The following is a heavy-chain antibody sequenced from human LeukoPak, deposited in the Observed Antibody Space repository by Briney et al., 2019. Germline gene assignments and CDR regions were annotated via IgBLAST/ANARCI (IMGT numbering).Heavy chain of an antibody. D-gene: IGHD2-21*01. CDR3: ARVFAGLWYFDL. Sequence: GGSLRLSCAASGSTFSSYNIHWVRQAPGKGLEWVAFIQNDASNKYYAESVKGRFTASRDNPENTSFLQMIGLRPEDTAVYYCARVFAGLWYFDLWGRGTLVTVSS. CDR2: IQNDASNK. J-gene: IGHJ2*01. CDR1: GSTFSSYN. V-gene: IGHV3-30*02.